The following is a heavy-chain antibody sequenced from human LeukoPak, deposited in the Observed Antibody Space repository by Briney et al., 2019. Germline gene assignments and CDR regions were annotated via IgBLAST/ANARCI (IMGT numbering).Heavy chain of an antibody. Sequence: GGSLRLSCAASGFTFSNYAMSWVRQAPGKGLEWVSSISGSGGSTYHADSVKGRFTISRDNSKNTLSLQMNSLRAEDTAVYYCAKNPVVVVTAVSWFDPWGQGTLVTVSS. J-gene: IGHJ5*02. CDR2: ISGSGGST. CDR3: AKNPVVVVTAVSWFDP. CDR1: GFTFSNYA. D-gene: IGHD2-21*02. V-gene: IGHV3-23*01.